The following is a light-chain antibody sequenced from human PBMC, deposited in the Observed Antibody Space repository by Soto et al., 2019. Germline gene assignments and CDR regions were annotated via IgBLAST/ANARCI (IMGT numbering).Light chain of an antibody. CDR3: QSYDSSLSGVV. Sequence: QSVLTQPPSVSGAPGQRVTISCTGSSSNIGAGYDVHWYQQLPGTAPKLLIYGNSNRPSGVPDRFSGSKSGTSASLAITGLQAEYEAEYYCQSYDSSLSGVVFGGGTKLTVL. CDR1: SSNIGAGYD. J-gene: IGLJ2*01. V-gene: IGLV1-40*01. CDR2: GNS.